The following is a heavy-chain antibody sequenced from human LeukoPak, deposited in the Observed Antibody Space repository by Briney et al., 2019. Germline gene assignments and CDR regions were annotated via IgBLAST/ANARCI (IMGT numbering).Heavy chain of an antibody. D-gene: IGHD1-26*01. V-gene: IGHV1-18*01. CDR3: ARGMGSTTFADFDY. Sequence: ASVKVSCKASGYTFTDQYIHWVRQAPGQGLEWMGWISTYNRNTNYAQNLQGRVTMTTDTSTDTVYMELRSLTSHDTAVYYCARGMGSTTFADFDYWGQGTLVTVSS. J-gene: IGHJ4*02. CDR2: ISTYNRNT. CDR1: GYTFTDQY.